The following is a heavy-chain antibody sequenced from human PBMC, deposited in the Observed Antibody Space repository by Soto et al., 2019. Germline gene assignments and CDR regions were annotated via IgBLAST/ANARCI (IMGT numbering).Heavy chain of an antibody. CDR3: ARPMGSYDFWSGYEGYYYYSMDV. D-gene: IGHD3-3*01. V-gene: IGHV5-10-1*01. CDR2: IDPSDSYT. J-gene: IGHJ6*02. CDR1: GYSFTSYW. Sequence: PGESLKISCKGSGYSFTSYWISWVRQMPGKGLEWMGRIDPSDSYTNYSPSFQGHVTISADKSISTAYLQWSSLKASDTAMYYCARPMGSYDFWSGYEGYYYYSMDVWGQGTTVTVSS.